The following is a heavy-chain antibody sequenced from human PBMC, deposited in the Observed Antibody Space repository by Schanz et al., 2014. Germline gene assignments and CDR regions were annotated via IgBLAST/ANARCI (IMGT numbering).Heavy chain of an antibody. J-gene: IGHJ4*02. CDR3: VKIGYTHWSLDD. CDR1: GFTFNDYW. D-gene: IGHD6-13*01. Sequence: EVQLVESGGGLVQPGGSLRLSCVASGFTFNDYWMHWVRQAPGKGLVWVSRINSDGSTTIYADSVKGRFIISRDNAKNTLYLQMNSLRAEDTAVFYCVKIGYTHWSLDDWGQGILVTVSS. CDR2: INSDGSTT. V-gene: IGHV3-74*01.